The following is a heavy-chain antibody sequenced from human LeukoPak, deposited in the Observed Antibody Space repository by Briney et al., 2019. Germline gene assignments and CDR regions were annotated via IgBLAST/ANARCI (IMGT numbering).Heavy chain of an antibody. V-gene: IGHV3-30*04. CDR3: ARDLYAGPSAAAGTGPDFDY. Sequence: GGSLRLSCAASGFTFSSYAMHWVRQAPGKGLEWVAVISYDGSNRYYADSVKGRFTISRDNSKNTLYLQMNSLRAEDTAVYYCARDLYAGPSAAAGTGPDFDYWGQGTLVTVSS. CDR1: GFTFSSYA. D-gene: IGHD6-13*01. J-gene: IGHJ4*02. CDR2: ISYDGSNR.